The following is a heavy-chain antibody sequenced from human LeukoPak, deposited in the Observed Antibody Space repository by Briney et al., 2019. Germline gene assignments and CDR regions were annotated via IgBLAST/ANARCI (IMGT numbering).Heavy chain of an antibody. CDR3: ARTSLYYGDSYYFDY. V-gene: IGHV3-21*01. J-gene: IGHJ4*02. CDR1: GFTFSSYS. D-gene: IGHD4-17*01. CDR2: ISSSSSYI. Sequence: PGGSLRLSCAASGFTFSSYSMNWVRQAPGKGLEWVSSISSSSSYIYYADSVKGRFTISRDNAKNSLYLQMNSLRAEDTAVYYCARTSLYYGDSYYFDYWGQGTLVTVSS.